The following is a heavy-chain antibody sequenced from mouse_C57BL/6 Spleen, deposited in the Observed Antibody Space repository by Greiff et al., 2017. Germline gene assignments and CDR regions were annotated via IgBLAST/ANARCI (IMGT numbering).Heavy chain of an antibody. CDR2: IDPEDGET. V-gene: IGHV14-2*01. D-gene: IGHD1-1*01. Sequence: EVKLMASGAELVQPGASVKLSCTASGFNIQDYYMHWVKQRTEQGLEWIGRIDPEDGETKYAPKFQGKATITADTSSNTAYLQLSSLTSEDTAFYYCARSPITTVVDYFDYWGQGTTLTVSS. CDR1: GFNIQDYY. CDR3: ARSPITTVVDYFDY. J-gene: IGHJ2*01.